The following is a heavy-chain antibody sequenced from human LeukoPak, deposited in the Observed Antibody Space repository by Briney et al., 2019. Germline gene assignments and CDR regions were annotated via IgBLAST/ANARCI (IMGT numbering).Heavy chain of an antibody. D-gene: IGHD4-17*01. CDR3: AKYWGAYGDYRGRYLDV. Sequence: GGSLRLSCAASGFPFDDYGMNWVRQAPGKGLERVSAINWNGGNTNYADSVKGRFTISRDNSKNTLYLQMNSLRAEDTALYYCAKYWGAYGDYRGRYLDVWGKGTAVTVSS. V-gene: IGHV3-20*04. CDR1: GFPFDDYG. CDR2: INWNGGNT. J-gene: IGHJ6*03.